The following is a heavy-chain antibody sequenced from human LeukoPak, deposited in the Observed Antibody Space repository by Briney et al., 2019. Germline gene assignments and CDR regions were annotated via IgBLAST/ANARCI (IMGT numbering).Heavy chain of an antibody. CDR1: GGTFSSYA. V-gene: IGHV1-69*13. CDR3: ARGITMVRGAGYYYYYYMDV. J-gene: IGHJ6*03. D-gene: IGHD3-10*01. CDR2: IIPIFGTA. Sequence: ASVKVSCKASGGTFSSYAISWVRQAPGQGLEWMGGIIPIFGTANYAQKFQGRVTITADESTSTAYMELSSLRSEDTAVYYCARGITMVRGAGYYYYYYMDVWGKGTTVTISS.